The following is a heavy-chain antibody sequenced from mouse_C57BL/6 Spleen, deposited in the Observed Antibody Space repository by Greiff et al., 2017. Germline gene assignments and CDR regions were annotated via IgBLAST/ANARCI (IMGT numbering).Heavy chain of an antibody. CDR2: IYPRSGNT. Sequence: VKLQESGAELARPGASVKLSCKASGYTFTSYGISWVKQRTGQGLEWIGEIYPRSGNTYYNEKFKGKATLTADKSSSTAYRELRSLKSEDSAVYFWARRDYGSRRYWYFDVWGTGTTVTVSS. D-gene: IGHD1-1*01. V-gene: IGHV1-81*01. J-gene: IGHJ1*03. CDR3: ARRDYGSRRYWYFDV. CDR1: GYTFTSYG.